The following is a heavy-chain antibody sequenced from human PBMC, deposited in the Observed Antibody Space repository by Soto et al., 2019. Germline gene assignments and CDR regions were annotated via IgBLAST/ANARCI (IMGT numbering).Heavy chain of an antibody. V-gene: IGHV3-74*01. Sequence: VQRVESGGGLVQPGGSLRLSCAASGFTFSSYWMHWVRQAPGKGLVWVSRINSDGSSTSYADSVKGRFTSSRDNAKNTLYLQMNSLRAEDTAVYYCVRTSLVVAAATREDYWGQGPLVTVSS. CDR1: GFTFSSYW. D-gene: IGHD2-15*01. J-gene: IGHJ4*02. CDR2: INSDGSST. CDR3: VRTSLVVAAATREDY.